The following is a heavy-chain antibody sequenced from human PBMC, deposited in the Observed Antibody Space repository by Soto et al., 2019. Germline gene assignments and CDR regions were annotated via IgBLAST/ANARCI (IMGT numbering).Heavy chain of an antibody. J-gene: IGHJ4*02. CDR3: ATGGRGDSSAPRFYCEC. Sequence: QVQLVQSGAEVKKPGSSVKVTCKASGGTFSSNAISWVRQAPGQGLEWMGGIIPLFGTAHYAQKFQGRVTITADESTSTASMELRSLKSEDTAVYYCATGGRGDSSAPRFYCECWGQGNRVTVSS. CDR1: GGTFSSNA. D-gene: IGHD5-18*01. V-gene: IGHV1-69*12. CDR2: IIPLFGTA.